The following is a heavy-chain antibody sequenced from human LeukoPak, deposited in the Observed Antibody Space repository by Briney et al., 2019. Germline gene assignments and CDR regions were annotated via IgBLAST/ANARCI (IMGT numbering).Heavy chain of an antibody. Sequence: PSETLSLTCAVSGGSISSSNWWSWVRQPPGKGLEWIGEIYHSGSTNYNPSLKSRVTISVDKSKNRFSLKLSSVTAADTAVYYCARVHCSSTSCYYYYYYGMDVWGRGTTVTVSS. CDR2: IYHSGST. V-gene: IGHV4-4*02. CDR1: GGSISSSNW. CDR3: ARVHCSSTSCYYYYYYGMDV. D-gene: IGHD2-2*01. J-gene: IGHJ6*02.